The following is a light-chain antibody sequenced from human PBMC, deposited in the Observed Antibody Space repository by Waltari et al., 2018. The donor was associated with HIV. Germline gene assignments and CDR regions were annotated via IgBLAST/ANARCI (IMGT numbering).Light chain of an antibody. V-gene: IGLV2-8*01. J-gene: IGLJ2*01. CDR2: EVS. CDR3: NSYAGSNNVV. CDR1: SSDVGGYNY. Sequence: QSALTQPPSASGSPGQSVTISCTGTSSDVGGYNYVSWYQQHPGKAPKLMIYEVSKRHSGVPDRFSGSKSGNPASLTVSGLQAEDEADYYCNSYAGSNNVVFGGGTKVTVL.